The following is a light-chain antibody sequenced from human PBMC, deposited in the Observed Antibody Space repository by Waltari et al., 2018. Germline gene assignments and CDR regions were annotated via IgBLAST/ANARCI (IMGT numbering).Light chain of an antibody. CDR3: QHYQGWPPSYT. Sequence: DIVMTQSPDSLAVSPGEGATRPCRARQSVSFNLAWYQQKPGQAPRLLIYGASTRATGVPARFSGGGSGTEFTLTISSLQSDDFALYFCQHYQGWPPSYTFGQGTKLEIK. CDR1: QSVSFN. CDR2: GAS. J-gene: IGKJ2*01. V-gene: IGKV3-15*01.